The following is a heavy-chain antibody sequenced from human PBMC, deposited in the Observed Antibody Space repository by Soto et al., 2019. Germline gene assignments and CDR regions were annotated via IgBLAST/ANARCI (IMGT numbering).Heavy chain of an antibody. CDR3: ARLSGYCSSTSCYAGYYYYGMDV. J-gene: IGHJ6*02. Sequence: GESLKISCKGSGYSFTSYWIGWVRQMPGKGLEWMGIIYPGDSDTRYSPSFQGQVTISADKSISTAYLQWSSLKASDTAMYHCARLSGYCSSTSCYAGYYYYGMDVWGQGTTVTVSS. CDR2: IYPGDSDT. V-gene: IGHV5-51*01. CDR1: GYSFTSYW. D-gene: IGHD2-2*01.